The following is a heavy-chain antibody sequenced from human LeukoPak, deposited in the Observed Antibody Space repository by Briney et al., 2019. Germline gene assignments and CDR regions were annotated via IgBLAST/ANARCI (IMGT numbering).Heavy chain of an antibody. D-gene: IGHD3-22*01. Sequence: PSETLSLTCAVSGYSISRGYYWGWIRQPPGKGVGWIGRIYHSGRTYYNPSLKGRVTIAGDTAKNQFSLKLSSVPAADTAVYYCARQGLYYYDSSGPDAFDIWGQGTMVTVSS. V-gene: IGHV4-38-2*01. J-gene: IGHJ3*02. CDR3: ARQGLYYYDSSGPDAFDI. CDR1: GYSISRGYY. CDR2: IYHSGRT.